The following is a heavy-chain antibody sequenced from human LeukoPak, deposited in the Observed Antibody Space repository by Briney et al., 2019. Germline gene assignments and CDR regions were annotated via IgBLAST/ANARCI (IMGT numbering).Heavy chain of an antibody. CDR3: ATRIATDYYYYYMDV. V-gene: IGHV4-59*01. CDR1: GFTFSSYG. D-gene: IGHD6-13*01. CDR2: IYYSGST. Sequence: GSLRLSCAASGFTFSSYGMSWVRQPPGKGLEWIGYIYYSGSTNYNPSLKSRVTISVDTSKNQFSLKLSSVTAADTAVYYCATRIATDYYYYYMDVWGKGTTVTISS. J-gene: IGHJ6*03.